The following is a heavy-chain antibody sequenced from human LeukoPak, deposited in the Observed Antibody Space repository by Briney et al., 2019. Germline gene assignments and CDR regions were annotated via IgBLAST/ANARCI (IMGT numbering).Heavy chain of an antibody. Sequence: GGSLRLSCAASGFTFSSYSMNWVRQAPGKGLEWVSSISSSSSYIYYADSVKGRFTISRDNAKNSLYLQMNRLRAEDTAVYYCARDIYSGYDTRDAFDIWGQGTMVTVSS. J-gene: IGHJ3*02. CDR2: ISSSSSYI. V-gene: IGHV3-21*01. D-gene: IGHD5-12*01. CDR1: GFTFSSYS. CDR3: ARDIYSGYDTRDAFDI.